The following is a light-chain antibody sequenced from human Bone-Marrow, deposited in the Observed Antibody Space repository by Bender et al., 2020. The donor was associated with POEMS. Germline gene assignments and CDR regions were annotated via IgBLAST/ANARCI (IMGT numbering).Light chain of an antibody. CDR1: SSDVGASNF. J-gene: IGLJ1*01. Sequence: QSALTQPASVSGSPGQSITISCTGTSSDVGASNFVSWYRQHPGKAPKVMIYDVSNRPSGVSNRFSASKSGNTASLTISGLQAEDEADYYCSSSTSSSTYVFGTGTKVTVL. CDR3: SSSTSSSTYV. V-gene: IGLV2-14*01. CDR2: DVS.